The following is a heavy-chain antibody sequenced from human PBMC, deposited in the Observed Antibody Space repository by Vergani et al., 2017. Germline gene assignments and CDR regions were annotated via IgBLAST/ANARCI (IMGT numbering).Heavy chain of an antibody. D-gene: IGHD1-14*01. V-gene: IGHV3-33*01. CDR2: TWYDGNNK. J-gene: IGHJ5*02. Sequence: QVQLVESGGGVVQPVRSLRLSCAASGVTFNQYGMHWVRQAPGKGLEWVAVTWYDGNNKQYADSVKGRFTISRDNSKSTLYLQMNSLRDEDTGVYYCARDLRVLYNRFDPWGEGTLVTVSS. CDR1: GVTFNQYG. CDR3: ARDLRVLYNRFDP.